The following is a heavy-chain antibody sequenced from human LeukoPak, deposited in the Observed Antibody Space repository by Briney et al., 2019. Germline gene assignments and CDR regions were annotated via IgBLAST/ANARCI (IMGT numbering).Heavy chain of an antibody. CDR3: ARVWGPPS. V-gene: IGHV4-31*03. Sequence: SETLSLTCTVSGGSITSSSYYWGWIRQPPGKGLEWIGYIYYSGSTYYNPSLKSRVTISVDTSKNQFSLKLSSVTAADTAVYYCARVWGPPSWGQGTLVTVSS. D-gene: IGHD7-27*01. CDR2: IYYSGST. CDR1: GGSITSSSYY. J-gene: IGHJ5*02.